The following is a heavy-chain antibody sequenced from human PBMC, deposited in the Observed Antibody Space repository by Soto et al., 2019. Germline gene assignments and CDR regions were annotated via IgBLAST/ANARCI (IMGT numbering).Heavy chain of an antibody. D-gene: IGHD3-22*01. V-gene: IGHV1-69*13. Sequence: SVKVSCKASGGTFSSYAISWVRQAPGQGLEWMGGIIPIFGTANYARKFQGRVTITADESTSTAYMELSSLRSEDTAVYYCASIYSSGYYLDYWGQGTLVTVSS. CDR1: GGTFSSYA. CDR3: ASIYSSGYYLDY. CDR2: IIPIFGTA. J-gene: IGHJ4*02.